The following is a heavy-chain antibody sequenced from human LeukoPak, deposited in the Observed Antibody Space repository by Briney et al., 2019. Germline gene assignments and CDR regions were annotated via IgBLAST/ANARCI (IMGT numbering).Heavy chain of an antibody. CDR1: GFPLSSHA. CDR3: ATYGDYIWGYFDY. CDR2: TSSSDAGT. Sequence: PGGSLRLSCAASGFPLSSHAMSWVRQAPGKGLEWVSATSSSDAGTYYADSVRGRFTISRDNSKNTLYLQMNSLRAEDTAEYYCATYGDYIWGYFDYWGQGTLVTVSS. V-gene: IGHV3-23*01. D-gene: IGHD4-17*01. J-gene: IGHJ4*02.